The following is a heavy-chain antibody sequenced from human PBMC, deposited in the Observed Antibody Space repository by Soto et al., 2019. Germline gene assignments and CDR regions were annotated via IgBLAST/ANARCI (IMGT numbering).Heavy chain of an antibody. D-gene: IGHD1-1*01. J-gene: IGHJ3*02. CDR2: LYSSDGT. Sequence: PXGSLRLSCAASGFSFSGKNYLACVRQAPGKGLEWVSALYSSDGTYYADSVKGRFSVSRDNSKNTFYLQLHSLRPEDTALYFCATWLQREHAFDIWGLGTMVTVSS. CDR1: GFSFSGKNY. CDR3: ATWLQREHAFDI. V-gene: IGHV3-53*01.